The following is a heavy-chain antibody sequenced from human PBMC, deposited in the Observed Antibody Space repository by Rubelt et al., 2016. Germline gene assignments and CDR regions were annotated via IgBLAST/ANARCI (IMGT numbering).Heavy chain of an antibody. CDR2: ISAYNGNT. D-gene: IGHD1-7*01. CDR3: ARDLPPFRRYNWNFPLDY. Sequence: QVQLVQSGAEVKKPGASVKVSCKASGYTFTSYGISWVRQAPGQGLEWMGWISAYNGNTNYAQKVQGRGTMTPDTSTSTAYVELRSLRSDDTAVYYCARDLPPFRRYNWNFPLDYWGQGTLVTVSS. J-gene: IGHJ4*02. CDR1: GYTFTSYG. V-gene: IGHV1-18*01.